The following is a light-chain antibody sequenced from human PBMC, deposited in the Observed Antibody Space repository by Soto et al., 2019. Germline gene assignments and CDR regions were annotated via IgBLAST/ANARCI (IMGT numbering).Light chain of an antibody. J-gene: IGKJ1*01. Sequence: EIVMTQSPATLSVSPGERASLSCRASQSVSSNLAWYQQRPGQAPRLLIYGPSSRATGIPDRFSGSGSGTDFTLTINRLEPEDFAVYYCQQYDSSPRTFGQGTKV. CDR2: GPS. CDR3: QQYDSSPRT. CDR1: QSVSSN. V-gene: IGKV3-20*01.